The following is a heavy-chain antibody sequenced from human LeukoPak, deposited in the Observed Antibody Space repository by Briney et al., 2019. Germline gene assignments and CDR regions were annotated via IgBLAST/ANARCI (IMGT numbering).Heavy chain of an antibody. CDR3: AKDLRLRVVVTATNAFDI. CDR1: GFTFSSYA. J-gene: IGHJ3*02. Sequence: GGSLRPSCAASGFTFSSYAMSWVRQAPGKGLEWVSAISGSGGSTYYADSVKGRFTISRDNSKNTLYLQMNSLRAEDTAVYYCAKDLRLRVVVTATNAFDIWGQGTMVTVSS. CDR2: ISGSGGST. D-gene: IGHD2-21*02. V-gene: IGHV3-23*01.